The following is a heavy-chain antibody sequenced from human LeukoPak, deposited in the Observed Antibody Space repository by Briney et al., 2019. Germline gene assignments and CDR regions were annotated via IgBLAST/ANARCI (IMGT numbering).Heavy chain of an antibody. J-gene: IGHJ3*02. D-gene: IGHD1-1*01. V-gene: IGHV3-23*01. CDR1: GFTFSSYA. CDR3: AKRDDAFDI. CDR2: ISGSGGRT. Sequence: GGSLRFSCAASGFTFSSYAMTWVRQAPGKGLEWVSTISGSGGRTYYADSVKGRFTISRDDSKNTLYLQMNSLRAEDTAIYYCAKRDDAFDIWGQGTMVAVSS.